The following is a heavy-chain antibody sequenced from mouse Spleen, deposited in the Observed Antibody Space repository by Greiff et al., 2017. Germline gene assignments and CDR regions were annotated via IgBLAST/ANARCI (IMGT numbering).Heavy chain of an antibody. CDR2: ISSGGSYT. CDR1: GFTFSSYG. J-gene: IGHJ3*01. CDR3: ARLEDGNYCAWFAY. D-gene: IGHD2-1*01. V-gene: IGHV5-6*01. Sequence: EVKLVESGGDLVKPGGSLKLSCAASGFTFSSYGMSWVRQTPDKRLEWVATISSGGSYTYYPDSVKGRFTISRDNAKNTLYLQMSSLKSEDTAMYYCARLEDGNYCAWFAYWGQGTLVTVSA.